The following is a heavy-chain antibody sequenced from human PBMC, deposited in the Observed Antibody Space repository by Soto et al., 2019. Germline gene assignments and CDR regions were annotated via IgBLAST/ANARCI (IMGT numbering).Heavy chain of an antibody. D-gene: IGHD3-22*01. J-gene: IGHJ4*02. Sequence: ASETLSLTCTVSGGSISRYFWTWIRQPPGKGLEFIGYIFYTGSTNYNPSLKSRVSISVDTSKSQFSLELSSVTAADTAVYYCARSLRNDIFDYWGQGTLVTVSS. CDR1: GGSISRYF. CDR3: ARSLRNDIFDY. CDR2: IFYTGST. V-gene: IGHV4-59*01.